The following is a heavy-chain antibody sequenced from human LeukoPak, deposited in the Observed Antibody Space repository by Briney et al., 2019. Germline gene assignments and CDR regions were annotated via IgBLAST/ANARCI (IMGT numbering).Heavy chain of an antibody. V-gene: IGHV3-30*18. CDR3: AKEKIKLYGMDV. Sequence: GRSLRLSCAASGFTFSSYGMHWVRQAPGKGLEWVAVISYDGSNKYYADSVKGRFTISRDNSKNTLYLQMNSLRAEDTAVYYCAKEKIKLYGMDVWGQGTTVTVSS. J-gene: IGHJ6*02. CDR1: GFTFSSYG. CDR2: ISYDGSNK.